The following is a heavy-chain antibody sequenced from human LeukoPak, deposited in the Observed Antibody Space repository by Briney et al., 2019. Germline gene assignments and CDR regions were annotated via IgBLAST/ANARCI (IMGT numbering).Heavy chain of an antibody. D-gene: IGHD1-26*01. Sequence: GGSLRLSCAASGFTFSSYGMHWVRQAPGKGLEWVAVISYDGSNKGYADSVKGRFTISRDNAKNTLYLQMNSLRAEDTAVYYCARDRPMYSGSLLDYWGQGTLVTVSS. CDR3: ARDRPMYSGSLLDY. V-gene: IGHV3-30*03. CDR1: GFTFSSYG. J-gene: IGHJ4*02. CDR2: ISYDGSNK.